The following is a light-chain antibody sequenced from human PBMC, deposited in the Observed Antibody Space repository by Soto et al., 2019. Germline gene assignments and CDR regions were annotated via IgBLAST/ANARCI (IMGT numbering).Light chain of an antibody. CDR1: QSISSY. V-gene: IGKV1-39*01. CDR3: QQRSNWT. CDR2: AAS. Sequence: DIQMTQSPSSLSASVGDRVTITCRASQSISSYLNWYQQKPGKAPKLLIYAASSLQSGVPSRFSGSGSVTDFTLTISSLEPEDFAVYYCQQRSNWTFGGGTKVEIK. J-gene: IGKJ4*01.